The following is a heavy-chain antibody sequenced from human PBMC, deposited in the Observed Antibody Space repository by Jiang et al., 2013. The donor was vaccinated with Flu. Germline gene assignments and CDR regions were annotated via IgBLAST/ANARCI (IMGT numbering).Heavy chain of an antibody. D-gene: IGHD4-17*01. CDR1: GFTFSSYE. J-gene: IGHJ4*02. Sequence: VQLVESGGGLVQPGGSLRLSCAASGFTFSSYEMNWVRQAPGKGLEWVSYISSSGTTIYYADSVKGRFTISRDNAKNSLYLQMNSLRAEDTAVYSCARDNDGDYYFDYWGQGTLVTVSS. V-gene: IGHV3-48*03. CDR2: ISSSGTTI. CDR3: ARDNDGDYYFDY.